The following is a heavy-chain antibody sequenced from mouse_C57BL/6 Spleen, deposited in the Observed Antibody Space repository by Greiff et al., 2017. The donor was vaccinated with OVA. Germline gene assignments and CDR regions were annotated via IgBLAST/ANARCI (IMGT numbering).Heavy chain of an antibody. Sequence: VQRVESGAELASPGASVTLSCKASGYTFTDHIMNWVKKRPGQGLEWIGRIYPVSGETNYNQKFMGKATFSVDRSSSTVYMVLNSLTSEDPAVYYCGRSNWDVWGAMDYWGQGTSVTVSS. J-gene: IGHJ4*01. D-gene: IGHD4-1*01. V-gene: IGHV1-11*01. CDR3: GRSNWDVWGAMDY. CDR2: IYPVSGET. CDR1: GYTFTDHI.